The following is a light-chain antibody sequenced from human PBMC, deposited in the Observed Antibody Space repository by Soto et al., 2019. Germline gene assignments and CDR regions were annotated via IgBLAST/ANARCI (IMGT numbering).Light chain of an antibody. J-gene: IGKJ3*01. Sequence: DIQMTQSPSSLSAFVGDRVTTTCRASQGISNYLAWYQQKPGRVPTLLIYAASTLRSGVPSRFSGSGSGTDFTLTISSLQPEDVASYYCQEYKTAPFIFGPGTKVDIK. CDR2: AAS. V-gene: IGKV1-27*01. CDR1: QGISNY. CDR3: QEYKTAPFI.